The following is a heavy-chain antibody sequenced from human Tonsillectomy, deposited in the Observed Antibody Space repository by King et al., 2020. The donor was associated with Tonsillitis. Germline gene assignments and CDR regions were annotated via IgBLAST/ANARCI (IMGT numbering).Heavy chain of an antibody. J-gene: IGHJ3*02. D-gene: IGHD2-15*01. CDR1: GYTFTSYY. V-gene: IGHV1-46*03. Sequence: QLVQSGAEVKRPGASVKVSCKASGYTFTSYYMHWVRQAPGQGLEWMGIINPSGGSPSYAQKFQGRFTMTRDTSTSTVYMELSSLSTEDTAVYYCATSDGQGWLDAFHIWGQGTMVTVSS. CDR2: INPSGGSP. CDR3: ATSDGQGWLDAFHI.